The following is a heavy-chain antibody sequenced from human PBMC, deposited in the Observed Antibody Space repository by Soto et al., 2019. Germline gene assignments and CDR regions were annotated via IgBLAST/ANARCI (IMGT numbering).Heavy chain of an antibody. J-gene: IGHJ4*02. CDR2: MSGSGGST. CDR1: GFTFAGYST. CDR3: AKDRGGFAGGWEYFDY. Sequence: EVHLLESGGGLVQPVGSLRLSCAASGFTFAGYSTMSWVRQAPVKGLEWVSSMSGSGGSTYYADSVKGRFTISRDNSKNTLYLQMNALSAEDTAFYYCAKDRGGFAGGWEYFDYWGQGALVTVSS. V-gene: IGHV3-23*01. D-gene: IGHD6-19*01.